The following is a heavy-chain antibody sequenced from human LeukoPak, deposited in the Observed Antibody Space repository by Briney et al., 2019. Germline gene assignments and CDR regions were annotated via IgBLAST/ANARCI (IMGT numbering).Heavy chain of an antibody. D-gene: IGHD3-22*01. CDR3: ATAKRSYYDSSGYYYDY. CDR1: GYTFTSYG. V-gene: IGHV1-18*01. CDR2: ISAYNGNT. J-gene: IGHJ4*02. Sequence: ASVKVSCKASGYTFTSYGISWVRQAPGQGLEWMGWISAYNGNTNYAQKLQGRVTMTEDTSTDTAYMELSSLRSEDTAVYYCATAKRSYYDSSGYYYDYWGQGTLVTVSS.